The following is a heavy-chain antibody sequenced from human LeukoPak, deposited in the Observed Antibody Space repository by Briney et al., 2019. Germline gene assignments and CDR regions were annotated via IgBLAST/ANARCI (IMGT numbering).Heavy chain of an antibody. J-gene: IGHJ4*02. CDR1: GFTFSSYA. V-gene: IGHV3-30-3*01. D-gene: IGHD6-6*01. CDR2: ISYDGSNK. CDR3: ARWGFSSSSQLGYFDY. Sequence: GSLRLSCAASGFTFSSYAMHWVRQAPGKGLEWVAVISYDGSNKHYADSVKGRFTISRDNSKNTLYLQMNSLRAEDTAVYYCARWGFSSSSQLGYFDYWGQGTLVTVSS.